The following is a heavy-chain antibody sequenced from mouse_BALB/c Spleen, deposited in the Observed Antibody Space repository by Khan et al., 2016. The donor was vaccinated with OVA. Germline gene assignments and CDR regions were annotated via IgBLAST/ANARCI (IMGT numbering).Heavy chain of an antibody. CDR1: GYTFTNYG. CDR2: INPYTGSP. V-gene: IGHV9-3-1*01. CDR3: ARSRSYWDFDV. Sequence: QIQLVQSGPELKKPGETVKISCKAFGYTFTNYGMNWVKQAPGKAFKWLGWINPYTGSPTYADDFKGRFAFSLEPSSSTAYLQINNLKNEATATSFSARSRSYWDFDVWGAGTTVTVSS. D-gene: IGHD2-12*01. J-gene: IGHJ1*01.